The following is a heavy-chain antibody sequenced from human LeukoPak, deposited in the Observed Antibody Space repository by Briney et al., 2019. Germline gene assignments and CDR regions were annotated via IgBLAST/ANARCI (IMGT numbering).Heavy chain of an antibody. Sequence: SETLSLTCTVSGSISGYYWSWIRQPPGKGLKWIGYIYTSGSTNYNPSLESRVTISVDTSKNQFSLDLSSVTAADTAAYYRARQKCTSTSCLTKNAFDIWGQGTMVTVSS. CDR2: IYTSGST. CDR3: ARQKCTSTSCLTKNAFDI. CDR1: GSISGYY. D-gene: IGHD2-2*01. J-gene: IGHJ3*02. V-gene: IGHV4-4*09.